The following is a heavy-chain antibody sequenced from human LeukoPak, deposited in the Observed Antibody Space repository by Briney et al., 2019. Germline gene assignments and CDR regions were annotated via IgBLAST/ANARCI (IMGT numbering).Heavy chain of an antibody. Sequence: EASVKVSCKASGGTFSSYTISWVRQAPGQGLEWMGRIIPILGIANYAQKFQGRVTITPDKSTSTAYMELSSLRSEDTAVYYCARVGPGIVGATNYWGQGTLVTVSS. V-gene: IGHV1-69*02. D-gene: IGHD1-26*01. CDR2: IIPILGIA. J-gene: IGHJ4*02. CDR3: ARVGPGIVGATNY. CDR1: GGTFSSYT.